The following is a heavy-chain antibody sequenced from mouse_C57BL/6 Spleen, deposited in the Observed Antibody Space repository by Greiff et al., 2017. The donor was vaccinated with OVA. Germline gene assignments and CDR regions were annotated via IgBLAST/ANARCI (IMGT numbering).Heavy chain of an antibody. CDR2: IDPSDSYT. D-gene: IGHD2-12*01. CDR3: ARGGIVTTEDYYAMDY. CDR1: GYTFTSYW. J-gene: IGHJ4*01. V-gene: IGHV1-69*01. Sequence: QVQLQQPGAELVMPGASVKLSCKASGYTFTSYWMHWVKQRPGQGLEWIGEIDPSDSYTNYNQKFKGKSTLTVDKSSNTAYMQLSSLTSEDSAVYYCARGGIVTTEDYYAMDYWGQGTSVTVSS.